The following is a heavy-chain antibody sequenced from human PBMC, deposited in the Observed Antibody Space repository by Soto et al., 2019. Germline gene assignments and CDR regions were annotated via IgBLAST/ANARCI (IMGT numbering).Heavy chain of an antibody. J-gene: IGHJ6*02. Sequence: QVQLVESGGGVVQPGRSLRLSCAASGFTFSSYAMHWVLQAPGKGLEWVAVISYDGSNKYYADSVKGRFTISRDNSKNTLYLQMNSLRAEDTAVYYCARSANYGMDVWGQGTTVTVSS. CDR3: ARSANYGMDV. D-gene: IGHD6-25*01. V-gene: IGHV3-30-3*01. CDR1: GFTFSSYA. CDR2: ISYDGSNK.